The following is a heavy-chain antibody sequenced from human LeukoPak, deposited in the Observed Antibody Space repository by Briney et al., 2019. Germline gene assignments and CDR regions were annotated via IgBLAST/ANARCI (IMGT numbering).Heavy chain of an antibody. CDR2: ISYDGSNT. CDR3: AKDRSLNYMDV. V-gene: IGHV3-30*18. Sequence: PGGSLRLSCAASGFTFSNYGLHWVRQAPGKGLEWVALISYDGSNTNYADSVKGRFTISRDNSKSTLYLQMNSLRAEDTAVYYCAKDRSLNYMDVWGKGTTVTVSS. J-gene: IGHJ6*03. CDR1: GFTFSNYG.